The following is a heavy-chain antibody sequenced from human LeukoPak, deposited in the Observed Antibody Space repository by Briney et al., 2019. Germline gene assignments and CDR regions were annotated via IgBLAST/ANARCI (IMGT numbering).Heavy chain of an antibody. J-gene: IGHJ4*02. V-gene: IGHV3-7*01. Sequence: PGGSLRLSSAASGFTFSSYWMSSVRQAARRGRWCVSNIKQEGSAKYSVDSVRGGFTISRDTATNSLYLQLNSWRAETPAVYYCARDRIVAHYWGQGSLVSVSS. CDR3: ARDRIVAHY. CDR2: IKQEGSAK. D-gene: IGHD5-12*01. CDR1: GFTFSSYW.